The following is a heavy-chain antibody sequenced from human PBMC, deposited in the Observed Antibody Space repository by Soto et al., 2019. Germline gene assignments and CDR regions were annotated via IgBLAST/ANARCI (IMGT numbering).Heavy chain of an antibody. V-gene: IGHV4-59*08. CDR2: IYYSGST. CDR1: GASISTYY. CDR3: AVNLGYCSGGSCYPTHTIDF. J-gene: IGHJ4*02. D-gene: IGHD2-15*01. Sequence: SETLSLTCTVSGASISTYYWNWIRQPPGKGLEWIGYIYYSGSTNYNPSLKSRVTMSLDASKNQFSLKLRSVTAADAGVYYCAVNLGYCSGGSCYPTHTIDFWGLGTMVTVSS.